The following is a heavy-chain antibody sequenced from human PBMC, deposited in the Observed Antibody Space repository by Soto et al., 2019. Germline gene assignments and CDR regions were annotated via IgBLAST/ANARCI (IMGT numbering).Heavy chain of an antibody. CDR3: ARLEENCSSTSCRRFDP. J-gene: IGHJ5*02. CDR2: IYPGDSDT. V-gene: IGHV5-51*01. CDR1: GYSFTSYW. Sequence: GESLKISCKGSGYSFTSYWIGWVRQMPGKGLEWMGIIYPGDSDTRYSPSFQGQVTISADKSISTAYLQWSSLKASDTAMYYCARLEENCSSTSCRRFDPWGQGTLVTVSS. D-gene: IGHD2-2*01.